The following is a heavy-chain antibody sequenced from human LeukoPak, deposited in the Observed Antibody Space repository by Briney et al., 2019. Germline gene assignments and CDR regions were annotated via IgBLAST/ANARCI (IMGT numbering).Heavy chain of an antibody. CDR3: AVESSGIAVAGTYYFDY. J-gene: IGHJ4*02. D-gene: IGHD6-19*01. CDR2: IIPIFGTA. V-gene: IGHV1-69*13. Sequence: ASVKVSCKASGGTFSSYAISWVRQAPGQGLEWMGGIIPIFGTANYAQEFQGRVTITADESTSTAYMELSSLRSEDTAVYYCAVESSGIAVAGTYYFDYWGQGTLVTVSS. CDR1: GGTFSSYA.